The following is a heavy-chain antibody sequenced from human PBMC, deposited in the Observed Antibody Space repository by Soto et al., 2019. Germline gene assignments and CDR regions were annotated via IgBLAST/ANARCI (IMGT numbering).Heavy chain of an antibody. D-gene: IGHD3-22*01. V-gene: IGHV5-51*01. Sequence: GESLKISCKGSGYSFFSHWIGWVRQMPGKGLEWVGIIYPADSETRYSPSFQGQVTISVDKSINTAYLQWSSLKASDTAMYYCARRPWLSGYYDYWGQGALVTVSS. CDR3: ARRPWLSGYYDY. CDR2: IYPADSET. J-gene: IGHJ4*02. CDR1: GYSFFSHW.